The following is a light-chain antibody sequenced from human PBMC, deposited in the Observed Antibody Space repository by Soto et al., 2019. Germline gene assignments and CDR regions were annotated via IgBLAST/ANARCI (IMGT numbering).Light chain of an antibody. V-gene: IGLV1-44*01. CDR2: DTN. CDR3: GAWDDSLNGPV. J-gene: IGLJ2*01. CDR1: SSNIGLND. Sequence: QSVLTQPPSASGTPGQTVTISCSGSSSNIGLNDVHWYRQLSGTAPQILIYDTNQQATGVPDRFSGSRSGTSASLAIHGLQSEDEADYHCGAWDDSLNGPVFGGGTQLTVL.